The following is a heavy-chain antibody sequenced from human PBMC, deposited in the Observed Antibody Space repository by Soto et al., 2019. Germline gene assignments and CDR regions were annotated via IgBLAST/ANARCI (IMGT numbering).Heavy chain of an antibody. J-gene: IGHJ6*04. V-gene: IGHV3-21*01. CDR1: GFTFSSYS. Sequence: GGSLRLSCAASGFTFSSYSMNWVRQAPGKGLEWVSSISSSSSYIYYADSVKGRFTISRDNAKNSLYLQMNSLRAEDTAVYYCARVNYYDRRGKGFEDPNYGMEGGGKGKKGPVSS. D-gene: IGHD3-22*01. CDR3: ARVNYYDRRGKGFEDPNYGMEG. CDR2: ISSSSSYI.